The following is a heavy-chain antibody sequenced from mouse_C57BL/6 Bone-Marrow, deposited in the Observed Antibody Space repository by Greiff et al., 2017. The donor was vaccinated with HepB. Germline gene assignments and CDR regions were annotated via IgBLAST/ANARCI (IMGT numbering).Heavy chain of an antibody. CDR2: INSDGGST. Sequence: EVHLVESGGGLVQPGESLKLSCESNEYEFPSHDMSWVRKTPEKRLELVAAINSDGGSTYYPDTMERRFIISRDNTKKTLYLQMSSLRSEDTALYYCARGFRQLRLQAWFAYWGQGTLVTVSA. V-gene: IGHV5-2*01. J-gene: IGHJ3*01. CDR1: EYEFPSHD. D-gene: IGHD3-2*02. CDR3: ARGFRQLRLQAWFAY.